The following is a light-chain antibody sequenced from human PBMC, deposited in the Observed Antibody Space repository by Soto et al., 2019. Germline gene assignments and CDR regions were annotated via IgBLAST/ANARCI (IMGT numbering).Light chain of an antibody. V-gene: IGKV2-28*01. CDR2: LGS. CDR1: QSLLHSNGYNF. Sequence: DIVMTQSPLSLPVTPGEPASISCRSSQSLLHSNGYNFLDWYLQKPGQSPQLLIYLGSNRASGVPYRFSDSGSGTDFTLKISRVEAEDVGVYYCMQALQTPPTFGQGTRLEIK. J-gene: IGKJ5*01. CDR3: MQALQTPPT.